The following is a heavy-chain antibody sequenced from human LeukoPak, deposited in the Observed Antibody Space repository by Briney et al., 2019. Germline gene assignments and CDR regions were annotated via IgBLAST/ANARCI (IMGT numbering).Heavy chain of an antibody. D-gene: IGHD3-3*01. CDR1: GGSISSYY. CDR3: ATLTSDPRYYDFWSGSRFDY. J-gene: IGHJ4*02. V-gene: IGHV4-59*08. Sequence: SETLSLSCTVSGGSISSYYWSWIRQPPGKGLEWIGYIYYSGSANYNPSLKSRVTISVDTSKNQFSLKLSSVTAADTAVYYCATLTSDPRYYDFWSGSRFDYWGQGTLVTVSS. CDR2: IYYSGSA.